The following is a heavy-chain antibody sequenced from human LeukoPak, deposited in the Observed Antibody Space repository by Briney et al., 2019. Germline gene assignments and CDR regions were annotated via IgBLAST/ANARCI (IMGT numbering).Heavy chain of an antibody. V-gene: IGHV1-3*01. CDR1: GHTFTSYA. Sequence: ASVKVSCKASGHTFTSYAMHWVRQAPGQRLEWMGWINAGNGNTKYSQKFQGRVTITRDTSASTAYMELSSLRSEDTAVYYCARARGYSYGFDPWGQGTLVTVSS. CDR3: ARARGYSYGFDP. J-gene: IGHJ5*02. CDR2: INAGNGNT. D-gene: IGHD5-18*01.